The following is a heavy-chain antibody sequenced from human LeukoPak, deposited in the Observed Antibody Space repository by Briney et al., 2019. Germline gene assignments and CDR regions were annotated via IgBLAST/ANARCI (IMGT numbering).Heavy chain of an antibody. D-gene: IGHD6-19*01. CDR2: IYYSGST. CDR3: AESSGWYYFDY. Sequence: SETLSLTCTVSGGSISSSSYYWGWIRQPPGKGLGWIGSIYYSGSTYYNPSLKSRVTISVDTSKNQFSLKLSSVTAADTAVYYCAESSGWYYFDYWGQGTLVTVSS. V-gene: IGHV4-39*01. J-gene: IGHJ4*02. CDR1: GGSISSSSYY.